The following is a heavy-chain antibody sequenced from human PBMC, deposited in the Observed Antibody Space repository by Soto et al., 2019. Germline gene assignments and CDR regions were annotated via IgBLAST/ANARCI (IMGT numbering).Heavy chain of an antibody. Sequence: PGGSLRLSCTASGFTFGDYAMSWVRQAPGKGLEWVGFIRSKAYGGTTEYAASVKGRFTISRDDSKSIAYLQMNSLKTEDTAVYYCTRDYQYYYDSSAPMGAFDIWGQGTMVTVSS. D-gene: IGHD3-22*01. CDR3: TRDYQYYYDSSAPMGAFDI. CDR1: GFTFGDYA. V-gene: IGHV3-49*04. J-gene: IGHJ3*02. CDR2: IRSKAYGGTT.